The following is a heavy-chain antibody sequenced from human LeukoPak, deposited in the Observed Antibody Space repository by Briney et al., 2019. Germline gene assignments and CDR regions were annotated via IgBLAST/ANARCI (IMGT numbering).Heavy chain of an antibody. J-gene: IGHJ4*02. CDR3: ARGYYDLLTGHVVTYYFDY. D-gene: IGHD3-9*01. Sequence: ASVKVSCKASGYTLTNYAVHWVRQAPGQRLEWMGWINAGNGKTNYSQKFQVRVTLTRDTSASPVYMELSSLRSEDTAVYYCARGYYDLLTGHVVTYYFDYWGQGTLVTVSS. V-gene: IGHV1-3*01. CDR2: INAGNGKT. CDR1: GYTLTNYA.